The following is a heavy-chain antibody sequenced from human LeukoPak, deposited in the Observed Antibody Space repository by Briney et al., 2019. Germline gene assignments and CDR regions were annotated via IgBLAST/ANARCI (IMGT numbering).Heavy chain of an antibody. CDR2: IKHDGSEQ. CDR1: GFSFSNYA. V-gene: IGHV3-7*01. D-gene: IGHD3-16*01. CDR3: TRGLGEHGGVSDR. Sequence: GGSLRLSCVPPGFSFSNYAMNWVRQAPGKGLEWVANIKHDGSEQIYVDSVKGRFTISRDNAKDSVYLQMNSLRAEDTAVYYCTRGLGEHGGVSDRWGQGTLVIVS. J-gene: IGHJ5*02.